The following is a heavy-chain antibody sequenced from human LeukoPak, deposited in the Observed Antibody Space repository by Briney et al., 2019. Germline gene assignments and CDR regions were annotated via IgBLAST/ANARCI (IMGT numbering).Heavy chain of an antibody. CDR3: ARAHNWKYGTFDY. V-gene: IGHV3-21*01. CDR2: ISSSSSYI. D-gene: IGHD1-20*01. J-gene: IGHJ4*02. CDR1: GFTFSSYS. Sequence: GGSLRLSCAASGFTFSSYSMNWVRQAPGKGLEWVSCISSSSSYIYNADSVKGRFTISRDNAKNSLYLQMNSLRVEDTAVYYCARAHNWKYGTFDYWGQGTLVTVSS.